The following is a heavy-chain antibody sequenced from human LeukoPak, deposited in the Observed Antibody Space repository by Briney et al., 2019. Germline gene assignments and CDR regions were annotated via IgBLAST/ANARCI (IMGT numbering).Heavy chain of an antibody. D-gene: IGHD3-10*01. CDR3: ARESYYYGSGSYYP. V-gene: IGHV3-48*04. CDR1: GFTFSSYS. CDR2: ISSSGSTI. Sequence: GGSLRLSCAASGFTFSSYSMNWVRQAPGKGLEWVSYISSSGSTIDYADSVKGRFTISRDNAKNSLYLQMNSLRAEDTAVYYCARESYYYGSGSYYPWGQGTLVTVSS. J-gene: IGHJ5*02.